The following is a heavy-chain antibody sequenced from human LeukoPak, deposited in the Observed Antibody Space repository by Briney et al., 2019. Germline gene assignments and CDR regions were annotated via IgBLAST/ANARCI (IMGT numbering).Heavy chain of an antibody. J-gene: IGHJ3*02. CDR1: GGSISSYY. CDR2: IYYSGST. D-gene: IGHD7-27*01. V-gene: IGHV4-59*01. Sequence: SETLSLTCTVPGGSISSYYWSWIRQPPGKGLEWIGYIYYSGSTNYNPSLKSRVTISVDTSKNQFSLKLSSVTAADTAVYYCASLENWGLYAFDIWGQGTMVTVSS. CDR3: ASLENWGLYAFDI.